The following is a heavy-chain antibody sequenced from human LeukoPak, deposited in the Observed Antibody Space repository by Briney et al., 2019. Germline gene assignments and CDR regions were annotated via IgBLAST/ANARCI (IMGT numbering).Heavy chain of an antibody. CDR3: AKLLNDYGDYYFDY. Sequence: GGSLRLSCAASGFTFSDYYMTWIRQAPGKGLEWVSTIKGDGLTTYYADSVKGRFTISRDNSKNTLYLQMNSLRAEDTAVYYCAKLLNDYGDYYFDYWGQGTLVTVSS. CDR1: GFTFSDYY. D-gene: IGHD4-17*01. CDR2: IKGDGLTT. J-gene: IGHJ4*02. V-gene: IGHV3-23*01.